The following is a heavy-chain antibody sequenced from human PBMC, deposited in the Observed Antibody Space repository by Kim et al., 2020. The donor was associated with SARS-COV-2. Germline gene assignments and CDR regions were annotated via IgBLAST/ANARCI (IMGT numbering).Heavy chain of an antibody. D-gene: IGHD2-21*02. J-gene: IGHJ5*02. CDR3: ARRTGDNNWFDP. V-gene: IGHV5-51*01. CDR2: FYPEDSNI. CDR1: GYTFKSYW. Sequence: GESLKISCKGSGYTFKSYWIAWLRQMPGKGLECMGMFYPEDSNIRYSPSFQGQVTISADKSTSTAYLQWTSLKASDTGTYYCARRTGDNNWFDPWGQGTLVTVSS.